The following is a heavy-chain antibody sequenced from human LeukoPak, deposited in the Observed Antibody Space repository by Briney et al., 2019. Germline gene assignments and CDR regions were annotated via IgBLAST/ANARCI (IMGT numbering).Heavy chain of an antibody. Sequence: SVKVSCKASGGTFSSYAISWVRQAPGQGLEWMGGIIPIFGTANYAQKFQGRVTITADKSTSTAYMELSSLRSEDTAVYYCARSVLGGVVSRLTSYWYFDLWGRGTLVTVSS. CDR2: IIPIFGTA. V-gene: IGHV1-69*06. CDR3: ARSVLGGVVSRLTSYWYFDL. D-gene: IGHD3-3*01. J-gene: IGHJ2*01. CDR1: GGTFSSYA.